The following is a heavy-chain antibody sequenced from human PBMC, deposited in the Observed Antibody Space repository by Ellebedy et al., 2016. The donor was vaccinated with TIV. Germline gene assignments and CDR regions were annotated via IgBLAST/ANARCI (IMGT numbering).Heavy chain of an antibody. Sequence: GESLKISCAASGFSFSNYAMSWVRQAPGKGLEWDSGISGSGDGTYYADSVKGRFTISRDNSNNSLYLQMNSLRAEDTAVYFCTKEGAVAGAPAYLAYDYWGQGTLVTVSS. CDR1: GFSFSNYA. J-gene: IGHJ4*02. D-gene: IGHD6-19*01. V-gene: IGHV3-23*01. CDR2: ISGSGDGT. CDR3: TKEGAVAGAPAYLAYDY.